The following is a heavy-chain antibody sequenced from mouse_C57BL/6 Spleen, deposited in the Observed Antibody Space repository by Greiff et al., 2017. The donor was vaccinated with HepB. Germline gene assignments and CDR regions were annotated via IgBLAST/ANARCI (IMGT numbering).Heavy chain of an antibody. CDR1: GYTFTSYG. Sequence: VQLQQSGAELARPGASVKLSCKASGYTFTSYGISWVKQRTGQGLEWIGEIYPRSGNTYYNEKFKGKATLTADKSSSTAYMELRSLTSEDSAVYFCARETTVVEGYFDVWGTGTTVTVSS. V-gene: IGHV1-81*01. J-gene: IGHJ1*03. D-gene: IGHD1-1*01. CDR3: ARETTVVEGYFDV. CDR2: IYPRSGNT.